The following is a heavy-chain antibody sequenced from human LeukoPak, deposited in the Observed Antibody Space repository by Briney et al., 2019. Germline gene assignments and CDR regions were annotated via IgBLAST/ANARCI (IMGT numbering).Heavy chain of an antibody. CDR2: ISSNGGST. D-gene: IGHD3-22*01. J-gene: IGHJ4*02. Sequence: PGGSLRLSCAASGFTFSSYAMHWVRQAPGKGLEYVSAISSNGGSTYYANSVKGRFTISRDNSKNTLYLQMGSLRAEDMAVYYCARVYDSSGYGGLDYWGQGTLVTVSS. V-gene: IGHV3-64*01. CDR1: GFTFSSYA. CDR3: ARVYDSSGYGGLDY.